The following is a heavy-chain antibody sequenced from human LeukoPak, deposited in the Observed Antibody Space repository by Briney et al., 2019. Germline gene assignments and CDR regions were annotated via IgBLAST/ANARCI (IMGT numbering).Heavy chain of an antibody. CDR2: IIPIFGTA. CDR1: GGTFSSYA. CDR3: ASMTTVTTWLDY. D-gene: IGHD4-17*01. Sequence: GASVKVSCKASGGTFSSYAISWVRQAPGQGLEWMGGIIPIFGTANYAQKFQGRATITADESTSTAYMELSSLRSEDTAVYYCASMTTVTTWLDYWGQGTLVTVSS. V-gene: IGHV1-69*13. J-gene: IGHJ4*02.